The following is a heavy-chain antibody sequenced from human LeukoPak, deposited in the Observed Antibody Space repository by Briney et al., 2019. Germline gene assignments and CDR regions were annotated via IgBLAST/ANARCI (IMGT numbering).Heavy chain of an antibody. CDR1: GFTFSRYA. J-gene: IGHJ4*02. D-gene: IGHD3-22*01. V-gene: IGHV3-30-3*01. CDR3: ARDRETVVVITYYFAY. CDR2: ISYDGSNK. Sequence: GRSLRLSCAASGFTFSRYAMHWVRQAPGKGLEWVAVISYDGSNKYYAGSVKGRFTISRDNSKNTLYLQMNSLRAEDTAVYHCARDRETVVVITYYFAYWGQGSIVTVSS.